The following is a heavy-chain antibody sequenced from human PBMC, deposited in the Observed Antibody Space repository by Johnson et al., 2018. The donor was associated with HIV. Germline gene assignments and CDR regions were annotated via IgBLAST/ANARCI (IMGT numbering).Heavy chain of an antibody. CDR2: ISSDGVST. D-gene: IGHD4-23*01. J-gene: IGHJ3*02. CDR1: GFNFDIYD. Sequence: VQLMESGGGVVRPGGSLRLSCAASGFNFDIYDMDWVRQAPGKGLEWVSRISSDGVSTYYADSVKGRFTISRDNARNTMFVQMKSLRAEDTAVYYCARSSTVVTPHDIWGQGTMVTVSS. CDR3: ARSSTVVTPHDI. V-gene: IGHV3-74*02.